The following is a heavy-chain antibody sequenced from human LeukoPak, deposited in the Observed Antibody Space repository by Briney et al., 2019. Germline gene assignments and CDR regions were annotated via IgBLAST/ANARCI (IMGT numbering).Heavy chain of an antibody. CDR1: GFTFSSYA. Sequence: GGSLRLSCAASGFTFSSYAMSWLRPPPGKGVEGVSTLSGSGGSTYYADSVKGRFTISRDNSKTTLYLQMNSLRAEDTAVYYCARGTNYFDYWGQGTLVTVSS. J-gene: IGHJ4*02. D-gene: IGHD3-16*01. V-gene: IGHV3-23*01. CDR2: LSGSGGST. CDR3: ARGTNYFDY.